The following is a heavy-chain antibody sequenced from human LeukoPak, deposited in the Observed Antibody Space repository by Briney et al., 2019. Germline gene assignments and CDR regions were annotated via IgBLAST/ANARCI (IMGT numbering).Heavy chain of an antibody. CDR3: ARDQGGQQLVELPDY. J-gene: IGHJ4*02. D-gene: IGHD6-13*01. Sequence: ETLSLTCAVYGGSFSGYYWMHWVRKAPGKGLVWVSRINTDGSSTSYADSVKGRFTISRDNAKNTLYLQMNSLRAEDTAVYYCARDQGGQQLVELPDYWGQGTLVTVSS. V-gene: IGHV3-74*01. CDR1: GGSFSGYYW. CDR2: INTDGSST.